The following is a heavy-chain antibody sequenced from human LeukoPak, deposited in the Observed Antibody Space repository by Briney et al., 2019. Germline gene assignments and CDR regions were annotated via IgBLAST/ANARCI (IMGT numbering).Heavy chain of an antibody. D-gene: IGHD3-10*01. Sequence: PGGSLRLSCAASGFTFSDYYMSWIRQAPGKGLEWVSYISSSGSTIYYADSVKGRFTISRDNAKNSLYLQMNSLRAEDTAVYYCARDHKLLWFGELTRLGFDYWGQGTLVTVSS. CDR2: ISSSGSTI. V-gene: IGHV3-11*01. CDR1: GFTFSDYY. CDR3: ARDHKLLWFGELTRLGFDY. J-gene: IGHJ4*02.